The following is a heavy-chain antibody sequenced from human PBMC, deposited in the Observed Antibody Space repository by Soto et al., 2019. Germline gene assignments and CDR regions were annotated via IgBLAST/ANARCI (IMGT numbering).Heavy chain of an antibody. Sequence: GASVKVSCKASGYTFTSYDINWVRQATGQGLEWMGWMNPNSGNTGYAQKFQGRVTMTRNTSISTAYMELSSLRSEDTAVYYCARDKSWVLRFLEWSETHYYYYGMDVWGQGTTVTVSS. V-gene: IGHV1-8*01. J-gene: IGHJ6*02. CDR3: ARDKSWVLRFLEWSETHYYYYGMDV. D-gene: IGHD3-3*01. CDR1: GYTFTSYD. CDR2: MNPNSGNT.